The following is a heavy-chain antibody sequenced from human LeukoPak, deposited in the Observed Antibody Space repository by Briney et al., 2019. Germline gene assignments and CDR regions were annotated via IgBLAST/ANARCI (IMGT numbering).Heavy chain of an antibody. V-gene: IGHV1-8*01. J-gene: IGHJ4*02. CDR1: GYTFTSYD. Sequence: ASVKVSCKASGYTFTSYDINWVRQATGQGLEWMGWMNPNSGNTGYAQKFQGRVTMTRNTSISTAYMELSSLRSEDTAVYYCARDSTIVVVPAANEGEIDYWGQGTLVTVSS. D-gene: IGHD2-2*01. CDR3: ARDSTIVVVPAANEGEIDY. CDR2: MNPNSGNT.